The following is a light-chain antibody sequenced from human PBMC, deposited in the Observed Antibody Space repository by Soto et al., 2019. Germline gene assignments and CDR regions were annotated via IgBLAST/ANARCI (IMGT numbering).Light chain of an antibody. CDR1: SSDVGTYNY. V-gene: IGLV2-14*01. Sequence: QSVLTQPASVSASPGQSITISCTGTSSDVGTYNYVSWFQQHPGKAPKLMIYEVSNRPSGVSNRFSGSKSGNTASLTISGLQAEDEADDFCSSYTSSSTLVFGGGTKLT. CDR3: SSYTSSSTLV. CDR2: EVS. J-gene: IGLJ2*01.